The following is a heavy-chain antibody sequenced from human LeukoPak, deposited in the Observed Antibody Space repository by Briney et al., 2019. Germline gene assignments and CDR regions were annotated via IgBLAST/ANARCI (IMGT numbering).Heavy chain of an antibody. J-gene: IGHJ4*02. CDR1: GFTFSSYA. D-gene: IGHD3-22*01. CDR3: ARSRDVVITSLSY. CDR2: ISGSGGST. Sequence: PGGSLRLSCAASGFTFSSYAMSWVRQAPGKGLEWVSAISGSGGSTYYADSVKGRFTISRDNSKNTLYLQMNSLRAEDTAVYYCARSRDVVITSLSYWGQGTLVTVSS. V-gene: IGHV3-23*01.